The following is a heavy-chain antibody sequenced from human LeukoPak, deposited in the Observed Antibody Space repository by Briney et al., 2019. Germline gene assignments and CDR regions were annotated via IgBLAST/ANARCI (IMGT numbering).Heavy chain of an antibody. CDR3: ARGKYSSRKYYYMDV. Sequence: GASVKVSCKASGYTFTSYDINWVRQATGQGLEWMGWMNPNSGNTGYAQKFQGGVTITRNTSISTAYMELSSLRSEDTAVYYCARGKYSSRKYYYMDVWGKGTTVTVSS. CDR1: GYTFTSYD. CDR2: MNPNSGNT. V-gene: IGHV1-8*03. J-gene: IGHJ6*03. D-gene: IGHD6-13*01.